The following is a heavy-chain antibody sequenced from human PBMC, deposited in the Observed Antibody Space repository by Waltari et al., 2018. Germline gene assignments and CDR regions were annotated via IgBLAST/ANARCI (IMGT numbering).Heavy chain of an antibody. J-gene: IGHJ4*02. CDR3: ASVRWLQLNYFDY. Sequence: QVQLQESGPGLVKPSETLSLTCAVSGYSISSGYYWGWIRQPPGKGLEWIGSIYHSGSTYYNPSLKSRVTISVDTSKNQFSRKLSSVTAADTAVYYCASVRWLQLNYFDYWGQGTLVTVSS. CDR2: IYHSGST. D-gene: IGHD5-12*01. CDR1: GYSISSGYY. V-gene: IGHV4-38-2*01.